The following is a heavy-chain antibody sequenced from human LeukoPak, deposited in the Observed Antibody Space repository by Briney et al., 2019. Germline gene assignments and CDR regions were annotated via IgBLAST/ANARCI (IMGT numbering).Heavy chain of an antibody. Sequence: SETLSLTCTVSGDSITSYFWSWIRQPPGKGLEWVGYIFYSGSTNYNPSLKSRVTISVDTSKNQFSLKLSSVTAADTAVYYCARDVGYYDILTGTYYYYYMDVWGKGTTVTVSS. CDR1: GDSITSYF. CDR3: ARDVGYYDILTGTYYYYYMDV. V-gene: IGHV4-59*01. J-gene: IGHJ6*03. CDR2: IFYSGST. D-gene: IGHD3-9*01.